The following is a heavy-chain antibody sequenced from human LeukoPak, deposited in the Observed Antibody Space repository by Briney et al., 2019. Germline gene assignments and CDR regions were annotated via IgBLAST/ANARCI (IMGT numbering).Heavy chain of an antibody. D-gene: IGHD2-15*01. Sequence: PGGSLRLSCAASGFTFSSYAMSWVRQAPGKGLEWVSVISGSGGRTYYADSVKGRFTISRDNSKSTLYIQMNSLRAEDTAVYYCARDLGMDIFYSGAFDIWGQGTMVTVSS. CDR2: ISGSGGRT. J-gene: IGHJ3*02. V-gene: IGHV3-23*01. CDR3: ARDLGMDIFYSGAFDI. CDR1: GFTFSSYA.